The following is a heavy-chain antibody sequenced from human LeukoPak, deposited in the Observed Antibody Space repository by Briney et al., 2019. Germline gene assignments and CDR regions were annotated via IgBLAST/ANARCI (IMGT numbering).Heavy chain of an antibody. D-gene: IGHD2-15*01. CDR1: GFTFSSSA. Sequence: GGSLRLSCAASGFTFSSSAMSWVRQAPGKGLEWVSAISNNGGYTYYADSVQGRFTISRDNSKSTLCLQMNSLRAEDTAVYYCAKLLGFCSDGSCYFPYWGQGTLVTVSS. J-gene: IGHJ4*02. CDR2: ISNNGGYT. CDR3: AKLLGFCSDGSCYFPY. V-gene: IGHV3-23*01.